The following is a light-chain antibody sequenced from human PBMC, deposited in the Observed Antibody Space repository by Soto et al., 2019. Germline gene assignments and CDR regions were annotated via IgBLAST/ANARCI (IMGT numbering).Light chain of an antibody. V-gene: IGKV3-15*01. J-gene: IGKJ1*01. Sequence: EIVMTQSPATLSVSPGERATLSCRASQSVSSNLAWYQQKPGQAPRLLIYGASTRATGIPARFSGSGSGTEFTLTISSLQSEDFAVYYCQQYNKWTKTFGQETKVDIK. CDR1: QSVSSN. CDR2: GAS. CDR3: QQYNKWTKT.